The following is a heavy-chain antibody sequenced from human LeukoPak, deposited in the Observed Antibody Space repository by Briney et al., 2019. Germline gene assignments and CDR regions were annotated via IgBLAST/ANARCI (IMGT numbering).Heavy chain of an antibody. V-gene: IGHV1-18*01. CDR3: AKDWHILTGRNCFDP. D-gene: IGHD3-9*01. CDR2: VTSYNGDT. J-gene: IGHJ5*02. CDR1: GYTFNNYG. Sequence: ASVKVSCKASGYTFNNYGISWVRQAPGQGLEWVGWVTSYNGDTNYAQRFQGRVTMSTDTSTSTAYMELRSLRFDDTAIYYCAKDWHILTGRNCFDPWGQGTLVTVSS.